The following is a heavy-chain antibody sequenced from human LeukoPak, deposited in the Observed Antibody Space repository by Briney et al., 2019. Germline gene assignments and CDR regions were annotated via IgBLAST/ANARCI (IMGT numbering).Heavy chain of an antibody. CDR2: ISGSGGST. Sequence: GASLRLSCAASGFTFSSYAMSWVRQAPGRGLEWVSVISGSGGSTYYADSVKGRFTISRDNSKNTLYLQMNSLRAEDTAVYYCAKATYDFWSGYLAYSFDYWGQGTLVTVSS. D-gene: IGHD3-3*01. CDR1: GFTFSSYA. J-gene: IGHJ4*02. V-gene: IGHV3-23*01. CDR3: AKATYDFWSGYLAYSFDY.